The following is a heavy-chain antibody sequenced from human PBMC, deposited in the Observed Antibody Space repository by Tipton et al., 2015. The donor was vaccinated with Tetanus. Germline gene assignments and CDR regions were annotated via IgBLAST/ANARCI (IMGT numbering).Heavy chain of an antibody. CDR3: ARRRSAILSGSYHWYFDV. CDR2: VDPRDSQA. Sequence: QLVQSGAEVGKPGESLKISCQGSGYNFSHYSIGWVRQLPGRGLEWMGIVDPRDSQATYGPSFQGQVTLSADRSINVTYLQWNSLKTSDTAMYFCARRRSAILSGSYHWYFDVWGRGTLLTVSS. CDR1: GYNFSHYS. V-gene: IGHV5-51*01. J-gene: IGHJ2*01. D-gene: IGHD3-9*01.